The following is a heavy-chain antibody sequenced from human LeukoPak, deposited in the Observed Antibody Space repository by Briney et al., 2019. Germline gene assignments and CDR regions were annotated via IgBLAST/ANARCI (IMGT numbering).Heavy chain of an antibody. J-gene: IGHJ4*02. CDR3: ARDGYSSSWYWFDY. CDR2: ISSSSSYT. D-gene: IGHD6-13*01. V-gene: IGHV3-11*06. CDR1: GFTFSDYY. Sequence: KPGGSLRLSCAASGFTFSDYYMSWIRQAPGKGLEWVSYISSSSSYTNYADSVKGRFTISRDNAKNSLYLQMNSLRAEDTAVYYCARDGYSSSWYWFDYWGQGTLVTASS.